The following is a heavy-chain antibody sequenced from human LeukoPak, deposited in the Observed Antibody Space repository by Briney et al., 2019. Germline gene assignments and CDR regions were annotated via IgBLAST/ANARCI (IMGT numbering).Heavy chain of an antibody. D-gene: IGHD4-17*01. CDR2: IYYSGST. CDR3: ARSYGDYITGAYAFDV. J-gene: IGHJ3*01. CDR1: GGSISNYY. V-gene: IGHV4-59*08. Sequence: PSETLSLTCTVSGGSISNYYWSWIRQPPEKGLEWIGYIYYSGSTNYNPSLKSRLTISVDTSKNQFSLKLSSVAAADTAVYYCARSYGDYITGAYAFDVWGQGTMVTVSS.